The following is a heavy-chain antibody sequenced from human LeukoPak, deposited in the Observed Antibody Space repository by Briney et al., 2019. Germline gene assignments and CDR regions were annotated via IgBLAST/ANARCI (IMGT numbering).Heavy chain of an antibody. CDR2: ISGPGDTT. D-gene: IGHD2-21*02. J-gene: IGHJ4*02. V-gene: IGHV3-23*01. CDR1: GFTFSTYA. Sequence: GGSLRLSCAASGFTFSTYAMIWVRQAPGKGLEWVSAISGPGDTTFYADSVKGRFTISRDNSKNTLGLQMNSLRADDTAVYYCAKRDRPCSGDCSAPYYFDYWGPGTLVTVSS. CDR3: AKRDRPCSGDCSAPYYFDY.